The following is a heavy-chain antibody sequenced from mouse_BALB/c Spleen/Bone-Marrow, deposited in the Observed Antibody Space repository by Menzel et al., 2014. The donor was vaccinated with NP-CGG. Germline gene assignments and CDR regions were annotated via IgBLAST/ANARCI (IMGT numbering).Heavy chain of an antibody. D-gene: IGHD3-3*01. J-gene: IGHJ3*01. CDR2: IWGDGST. V-gene: IGHV2-3*01. Sequence: VKLVESGPGLVAPSQSLSIPCTVSGFSLTSYGVSWVRQPPGKGLEWLGVIWGDGSTNNHSALISRLSISKDNSKSXVFLKLNSLQTDDTATYYCRGGPWFAYWGQGTLVTVSA. CDR3: RGGPWFAY. CDR1: GFSLTSYG.